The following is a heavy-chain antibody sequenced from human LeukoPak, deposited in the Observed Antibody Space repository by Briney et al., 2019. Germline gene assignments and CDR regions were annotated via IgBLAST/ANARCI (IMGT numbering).Heavy chain of an antibody. J-gene: IGHJ4*02. CDR3: ARELLESSGWWSGFDY. D-gene: IGHD6-19*01. Sequence: PSETLPLTCSVSGSSISSGYYWGWIRQPPGKGLEWIGSIYHSGSTYYNPSLKSRVTISVDTSKNQFSLKLSSVTAADTAVYYCARELLESSGWWSGFDYWGQGTLVTVSS. CDR2: IYHSGST. V-gene: IGHV4-38-2*02. CDR1: GSSISSGYY.